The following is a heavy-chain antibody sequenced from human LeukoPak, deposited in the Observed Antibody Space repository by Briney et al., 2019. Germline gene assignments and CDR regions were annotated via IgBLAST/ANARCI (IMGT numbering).Heavy chain of an antibody. CDR2: ISSSSSTI. J-gene: IGHJ3*02. Sequence: PGGSLRLSCAASGFTFSSYSMNWVRQAPGKGLEWVSYISSSSSTIYYADSVKGRFTISRDNTQKSLYLDMHSLRAEDTAVYYCARDHGGGVFDIWGQGTMVTVSS. D-gene: IGHD4-23*01. CDR3: ARDHGGGVFDI. V-gene: IGHV3-48*01. CDR1: GFTFSSYS.